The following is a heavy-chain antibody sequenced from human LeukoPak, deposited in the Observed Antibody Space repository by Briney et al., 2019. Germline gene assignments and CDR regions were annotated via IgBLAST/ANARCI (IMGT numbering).Heavy chain of an antibody. J-gene: IGHJ4*02. CDR2: ISSTGFNI. Sequence: GGSLRLSCATSGFTFSSFSMNWVRQAPGKGPEWVSYISSTGFNIYYADSVKGRFTSSRDNAKQSLYLQMNSLRDEDTAIYYCARGDYDSSGYYEVWGQGTLVTVSS. V-gene: IGHV3-48*02. CDR3: ARGDYDSSGYYEV. CDR1: GFTFSSFS. D-gene: IGHD3-22*01.